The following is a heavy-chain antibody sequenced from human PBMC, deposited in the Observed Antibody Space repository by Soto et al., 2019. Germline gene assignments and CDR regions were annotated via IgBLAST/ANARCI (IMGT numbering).Heavy chain of an antibody. D-gene: IGHD5-18*01. J-gene: IGHJ4*02. V-gene: IGHV4-31*03. CDR1: GGSISSGGYY. CDR3: ASGAFRGYSYGYFDY. Sequence: PSETLSLTCTVSGGSISSGGYYWSCIRQHPGKGLEWIGYIYYSGSTYYNPSLKSRVTISVDTSKNQFSLKLSSVTAADTAVYYCASGAFRGYSYGYFDYWGQGTLVTVSS. CDR2: IYYSGST.